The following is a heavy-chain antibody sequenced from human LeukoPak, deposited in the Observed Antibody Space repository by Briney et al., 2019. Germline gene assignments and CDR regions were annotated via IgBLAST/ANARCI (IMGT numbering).Heavy chain of an antibody. CDR3: ARDWTGAAAGDY. V-gene: IGHV1-18*04. CDR2: ISAYNGDT. J-gene: IGHJ4*02. Sequence: ASVKVSCKASGYTFTGYYMHWVRQAPGQGLEWMGWISAYNGDTNYAQKLQGRVTMTTDTSTSTAYMELRSLRSDDTAVYYCARDWTGAAAGDYWGQGTLVIVSS. D-gene: IGHD6-13*01. CDR1: GYTFTGYY.